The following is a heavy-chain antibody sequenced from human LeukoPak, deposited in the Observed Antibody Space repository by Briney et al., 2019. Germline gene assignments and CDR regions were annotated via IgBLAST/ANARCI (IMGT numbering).Heavy chain of an antibody. D-gene: IGHD3-3*01. CDR1: GFTFSSYG. CDR3: ARGRYDFWSGYSPNWFDP. Sequence: GGSLRLSCAASGFTFSSYGMHWVRQAPGKGLEWVAVIWYDGSNKYYADSVKGRFTISRDNSKNTPYLQMNSLRAEDTAVYYCARGRYDFWSGYSPNWFDPWGQGTLVTVSS. CDR2: IWYDGSNK. V-gene: IGHV3-33*01. J-gene: IGHJ5*02.